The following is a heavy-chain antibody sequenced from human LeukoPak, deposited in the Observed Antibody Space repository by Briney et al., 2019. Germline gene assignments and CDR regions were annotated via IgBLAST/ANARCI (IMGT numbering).Heavy chain of an antibody. J-gene: IGHJ6*03. V-gene: IGHV3-43D*03. Sequence: GGSQRLPCAASGLPFDDYAIHWVRQAPGKGLEWVSLISWDGGSTYYADSVKGRFTISRDNSKNSLYLQMNSLRAEDTALYYCAKPLGSSSWYYMDVWGKGTTVTVSS. CDR2: ISWDGGST. CDR3: AKPLGSSSWYYMDV. D-gene: IGHD6-13*01. CDR1: GLPFDDYA.